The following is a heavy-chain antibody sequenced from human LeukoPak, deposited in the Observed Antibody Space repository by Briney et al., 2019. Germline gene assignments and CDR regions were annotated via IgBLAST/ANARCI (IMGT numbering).Heavy chain of an antibody. J-gene: IGHJ3*02. CDR3: ARERSHAFDI. CDR1: GFTFSSYA. Sequence: GGSLRLSCAASGFTFSSYAMHWVRQAPGKGLEWVAVISYDGSNKYYADSVKGRFTISRNNSKNTLYLQMNSPRAEDTAVYYWARERSHAFDIWGQGTMVTVSS. CDR2: ISYDGSNK. V-gene: IGHV3-30-3*01.